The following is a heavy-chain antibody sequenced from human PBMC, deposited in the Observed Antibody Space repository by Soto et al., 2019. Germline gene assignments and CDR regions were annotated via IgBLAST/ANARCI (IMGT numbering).Heavy chain of an antibody. CDR3: AKAMGYCSSTSCNDDSPCLPATYYFDY. CDR1: GFTVSSKY. J-gene: IGHJ4*02. Sequence: GGSLRLSCAASGFTVSSKYMTWVRQAPGKGLEWVSLIQSGGTTYYADSVKGRFTISRDNSKNTLYLQMNSLRAEDTAVYYCAKAMGYCSSTSCNDDSPCLPATYYFDYWGQGTLVTVSS. V-gene: IGHV3-66*01. CDR2: IQSGGTT. D-gene: IGHD2-2*01.